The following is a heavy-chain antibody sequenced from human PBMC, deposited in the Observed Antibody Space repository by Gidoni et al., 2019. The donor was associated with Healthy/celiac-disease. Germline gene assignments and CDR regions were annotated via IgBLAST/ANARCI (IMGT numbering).Heavy chain of an antibody. CDR3: TRDMVGGWYVLFDY. J-gene: IGHJ4*02. CDR1: GFTFGDYA. CDR2: IRSKAYGGTT. V-gene: IGHV3-49*04. Sequence: EVQLVESGGGLVQPGRSLRLSCPAAGFTFGDYAMSWVRQAPGKGLEWVGFIRSKAYGGTTEYAASVKGRFTISRDDSKSIAYLQMNSLKTEDTAVYYCTRDMVGGWYVLFDYWGQGTLVTVSS. D-gene: IGHD6-19*01.